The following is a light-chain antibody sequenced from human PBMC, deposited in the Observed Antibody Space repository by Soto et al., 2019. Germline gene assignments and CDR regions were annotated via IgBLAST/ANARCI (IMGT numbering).Light chain of an antibody. CDR3: QQGDSFPIT. CDR1: QSTSSW. J-gene: IGKJ5*01. CDR2: AAS. Sequence: DIPMTQSPSSVSASVGDRVTITCRASQSTSSWLAWYQQKPGTVPRLLIYAASSLQDGVPSRFXGSGAGTXXXLXXTSLQPEDFGTYXXQQGDSFPITFGQGTRLEIK. V-gene: IGKV1-12*01.